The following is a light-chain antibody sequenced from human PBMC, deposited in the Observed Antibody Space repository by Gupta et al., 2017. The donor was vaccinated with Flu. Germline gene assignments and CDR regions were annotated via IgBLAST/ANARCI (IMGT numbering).Light chain of an antibody. CDR3: QQYGSPPPLT. CDR2: GAS. V-gene: IGKV3-20*01. CDR1: QSVSGTY. J-gene: IGKJ4*01. Sequence: LSLSPGERATLSCRASQSVSGTYLAGYQQKPGQAPRLLIYGASSRATGIPDRFSGTGSGADFTLTISRLEPEDFGVYYCQQYGSPPPLTFGGGTKVEIK.